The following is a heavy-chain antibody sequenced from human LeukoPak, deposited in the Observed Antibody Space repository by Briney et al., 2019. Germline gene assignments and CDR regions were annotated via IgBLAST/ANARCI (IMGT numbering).Heavy chain of an antibody. Sequence: PGGSLRLSCAASGFTFTSHSMSWVRQAPGPGLAWVSAITSSGHVTFYADSVKGRFTVSRDQSQYTLFLHMSSLRADDTAVYYCAKHRLPVAGSPSKNPTAYFEDWGQGILVTVSS. V-gene: IGHV3-23*01. J-gene: IGHJ4*02. CDR3: AKHRLPVAGSPSKNPTAYFED. CDR1: GFTFTSHS. CDR2: ITSSGHVT. D-gene: IGHD6-19*01.